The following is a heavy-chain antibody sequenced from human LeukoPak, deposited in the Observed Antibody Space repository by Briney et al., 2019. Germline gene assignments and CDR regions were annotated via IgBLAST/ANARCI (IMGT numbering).Heavy chain of an antibody. J-gene: IGHJ5*02. Sequence: SETLSLTCTVSGGSISSSSYYWGWIRQPPGKGLEWIGSIYYSGSTYYNPSLKSRVTISVDTSKNQFSLKLSSVTAADPAVYYCASLPDGLGWFDPWGQGTLVTVSS. CDR2: IYYSGST. D-gene: IGHD2-8*01. CDR3: ASLPDGLGWFDP. V-gene: IGHV4-39*01. CDR1: GGSISSSSYY.